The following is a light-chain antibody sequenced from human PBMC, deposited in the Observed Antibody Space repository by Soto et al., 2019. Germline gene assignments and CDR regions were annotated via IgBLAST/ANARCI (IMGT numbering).Light chain of an antibody. Sequence: EIVMTQSPATLSVSPGERDTLSCRASQSVSSNFAWYQQKPGQAPRLLISGASTRATGIPARFSGSWSGTEFTLTISSLQSEDFAVYYCQQYNNWPPITCGQGTRLEIK. CDR3: QQYNNWPPIT. J-gene: IGKJ5*01. CDR2: GAS. V-gene: IGKV3-15*01. CDR1: QSVSSN.